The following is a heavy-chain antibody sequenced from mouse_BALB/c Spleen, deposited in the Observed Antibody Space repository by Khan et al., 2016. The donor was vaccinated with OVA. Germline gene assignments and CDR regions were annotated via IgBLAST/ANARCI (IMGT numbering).Heavy chain of an antibody. J-gene: IGHJ3*01. Sequence: QVQLKQSGAELVKPGASVELSCKASGYTFSSYYMYWVKQRPGQGLEWIGEINPNNGGTNFNQNFKSKATLTVDKSSSTAFMQLSSLTSEDSAVYYCTRSGYGSFAYWGQGTLVTVSA. D-gene: IGHD2-2*01. CDR2: INPNNGGT. CDR3: TRSGYGSFAY. CDR1: GYTFSSYY. V-gene: IGHV1S81*02.